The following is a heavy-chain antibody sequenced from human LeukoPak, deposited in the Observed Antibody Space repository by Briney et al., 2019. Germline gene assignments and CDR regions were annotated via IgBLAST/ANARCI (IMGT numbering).Heavy chain of an antibody. CDR2: MYTTGST. CDR3: ARTYYYDSSGYYGAFDI. D-gene: IGHD3-22*01. V-gene: IGHV4-4*07. Sequence: PSETLSLTCTVYGGSISSNYWSWIRRPAGKGLEWIGRMYTTGSTNYNPSLKSRVTMSVDTSKNQFSLKLGSVTAADTAVYYCARTYYYDSSGYYGAFDIWGQGTMVTVSS. J-gene: IGHJ3*02. CDR1: GGSISSNY.